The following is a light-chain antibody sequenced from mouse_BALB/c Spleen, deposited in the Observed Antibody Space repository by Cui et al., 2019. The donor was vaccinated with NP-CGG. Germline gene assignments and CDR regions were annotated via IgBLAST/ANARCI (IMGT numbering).Light chain of an antibody. V-gene: IGLV1*01. CDR3: ALWYSNHWV. CDR1: FGAVTTNNY. CDR2: GTN. Sequence: QDVVSQESALTTSPGETVTLTCRSSFGAVTTNNYANWVQEKPDHLFTGLIGGTNNRAPGVPARFSGSLIGDKAALTITGAQTEDEAIYFCALWYSNHWVFGGGTKLTVL. J-gene: IGLJ1*01.